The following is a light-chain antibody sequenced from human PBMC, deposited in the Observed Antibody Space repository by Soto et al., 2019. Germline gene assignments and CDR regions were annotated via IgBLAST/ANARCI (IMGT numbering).Light chain of an antibody. J-gene: IGLJ2*01. CDR3: AAWDDSLTGSV. Sequence: QAVVTQPPSASGTPGQRVTISCSGRSSNIGGNGVNWYQQLPGTAPKLLIYSNDQRPSGVPHRFSGSKSGSSASLAISGLQSEDEDDYYCAAWDDSLTGSVFGGGTKLTVL. CDR1: SSNIGGNG. CDR2: SND. V-gene: IGLV1-44*01.